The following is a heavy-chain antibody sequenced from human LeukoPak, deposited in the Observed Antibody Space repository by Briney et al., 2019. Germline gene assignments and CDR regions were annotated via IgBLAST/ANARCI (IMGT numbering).Heavy chain of an antibody. J-gene: IGHJ4*02. CDR2: ISAYNGNT. Sequence: RASVKVSCKASGYTFTSYGISWVRQAPGQGLEWMGWISAYNGNTNYAQKLQGRVTMTTDTSTSTAYMELRSLRSDDTAVYYCARVYQYSISRHFDYWGQGTLVTVSS. D-gene: IGHD6-6*01. V-gene: IGHV1-18*01. CDR3: ARVYQYSISRHFDY. CDR1: GYTFTSYG.